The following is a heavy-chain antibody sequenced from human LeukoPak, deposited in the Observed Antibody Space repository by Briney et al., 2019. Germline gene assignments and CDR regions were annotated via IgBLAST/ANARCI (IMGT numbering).Heavy chain of an antibody. D-gene: IGHD2-15*01. J-gene: IGHJ4*02. CDR1: GYTFTTYD. Sequence: ASVKVSCKTSGYTFTTYDINWVRQATGQGLEWMGWMNPNSGNTGYAQKFQGRVTITRDTSASTAYMELSSLRSEDTAVYYCARERLVAGSAFDYWGQGTLVTVSS. CDR2: MNPNSGNT. V-gene: IGHV1-8*01. CDR3: ARERLVAGSAFDY.